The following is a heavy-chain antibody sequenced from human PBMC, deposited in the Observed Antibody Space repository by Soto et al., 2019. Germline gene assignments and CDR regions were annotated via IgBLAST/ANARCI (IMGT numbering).Heavy chain of an antibody. D-gene: IGHD2-21*01. CDR3: ARLAFIRDLFEGWFDP. Sequence: GGSLRLSCAASGFTFSSYGMHWVRQAPGKGLEWVAVIWYDGSNKYYADSVKGRFTISRDNSKNTLYLQMNSLRAEDTAVYYCARLAFIRDLFEGWFDPWGQGTLVTVSS. CDR2: IWYDGSNK. V-gene: IGHV3-33*01. CDR1: GFTFSSYG. J-gene: IGHJ5*02.